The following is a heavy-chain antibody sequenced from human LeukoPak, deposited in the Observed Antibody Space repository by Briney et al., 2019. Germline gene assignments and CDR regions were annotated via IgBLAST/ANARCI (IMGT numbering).Heavy chain of an antibody. Sequence: GASVQVSCKASGYTFTGYYMHWVRQAPGQGLEWMGWINPNSGGTNYAQKFQGRVTMTRDTSISTAYMELSRLRSDDTAVYYCARTPGGPDLILRSFDWSNWFDPWGQGTLVTVSS. D-gene: IGHD3-9*01. CDR2: INPNSGGT. J-gene: IGHJ5*02. CDR1: GYTFTGYY. V-gene: IGHV1-2*02. CDR3: ARTPGGPDLILRSFDWSNWFDP.